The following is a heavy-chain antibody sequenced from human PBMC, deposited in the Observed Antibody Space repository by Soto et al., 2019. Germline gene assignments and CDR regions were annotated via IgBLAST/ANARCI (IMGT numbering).Heavy chain of an antibody. CDR1: GFTFSSYG. Sequence: PGGSLRLSCAASGFTFSSYGMHWVRQAPGKGLEWVAVISYDGSNKYYADSVKGRFTISRDNSKNTLYLQMNSLRAEDTAVYYCAKDRTEDFWSGYYTVQFYYYGMDVWGQGTTVTVSS. D-gene: IGHD3-3*01. J-gene: IGHJ6*02. CDR2: ISYDGSNK. CDR3: AKDRTEDFWSGYYTVQFYYYGMDV. V-gene: IGHV3-30*18.